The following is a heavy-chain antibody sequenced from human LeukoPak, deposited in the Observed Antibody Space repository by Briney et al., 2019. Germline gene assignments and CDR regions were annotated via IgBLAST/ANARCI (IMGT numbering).Heavy chain of an antibody. Sequence: GASVKVSCKASGYTFTSYGISWVRQAPGQGLEWMGWISADNGNTNYAQKLQGRVTMTTDTSTSTAYMELRSLRSDDTAVYYCARDRKGMTTVTEAGYWGQGTLVTVSS. CDR1: GYTFTSYG. J-gene: IGHJ4*02. CDR2: ISADNGNT. D-gene: IGHD4-11*01. CDR3: ARDRKGMTTVTEAGY. V-gene: IGHV1-18*01.